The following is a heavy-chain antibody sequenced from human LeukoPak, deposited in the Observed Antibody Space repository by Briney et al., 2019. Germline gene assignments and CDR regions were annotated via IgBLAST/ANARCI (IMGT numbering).Heavy chain of an antibody. J-gene: IGHJ6*02. Sequence: ASVTVSCKASGYTFTSYDINWVRQATGQGLEWMGWMNPNSGNTGYAQKFQGRVTMTRNTSISTAYMELSSLRFDDSAVFYCARDPRPGYCTGGRCAEGMVVWGQGTTITVFS. D-gene: IGHD2-15*01. V-gene: IGHV1-8*01. CDR1: GYTFTSYD. CDR3: ARDPRPGYCTGGRCAEGMVV. CDR2: MNPNSGNT.